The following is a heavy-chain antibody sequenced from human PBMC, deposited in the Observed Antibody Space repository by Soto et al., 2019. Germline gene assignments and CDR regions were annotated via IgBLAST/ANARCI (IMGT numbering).Heavy chain of an antibody. Sequence: QVQLQQWGAGLPKPSETLSLTCAVYGAPFSGYYWTWIRQPPGKGLEWIGEINHTGSTQYNPSLKSRVTISLDTSKNQFSLSLRSVTAADTAVYYCARGREIFGAVTPFEYWGQGTQVAVSS. V-gene: IGHV4-34*02. D-gene: IGHD3-3*01. CDR2: INHTGST. J-gene: IGHJ4*02. CDR3: ARGREIFGAVTPFEY. CDR1: GAPFSGYY.